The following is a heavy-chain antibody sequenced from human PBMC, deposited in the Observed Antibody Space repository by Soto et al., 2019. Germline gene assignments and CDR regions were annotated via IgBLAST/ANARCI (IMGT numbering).Heavy chain of an antibody. D-gene: IGHD6-13*01. Sequence: GSLSLSCAASGFIFSDYTMTWVRQAPGRGLEFVSHISSSGGAIFYAESVKGRFTVSRDNAKNSLYLQMNSLRDEDTAVYFCARDHGGSTWFVGVYYFVGMDVWGQGTAVPVSS. CDR2: ISSSGGAI. CDR1: GFIFSDYT. CDR3: ARDHGGSTWFVGVYYFVGMDV. V-gene: IGHV3-48*02. J-gene: IGHJ6*02.